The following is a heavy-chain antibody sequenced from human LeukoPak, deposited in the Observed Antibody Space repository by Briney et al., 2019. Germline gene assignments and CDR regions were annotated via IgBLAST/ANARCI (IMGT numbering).Heavy chain of an antibody. V-gene: IGHV3-7*01. CDR2: IKPDGNDK. CDR1: GFTFSIHW. J-gene: IGHJ4*02. CDR3: ARDLAYSRLDY. Sequence: GGSLRLSCVASGFTFSIHWMTWVRQAPGKGLEWVATIKPDGNDKFFVDSVKGRFTISRDNAENSLYLQMNSLRVEDTAFYYCARDLAYSRLDYWGQGMLVTVSS. D-gene: IGHD5-18*01.